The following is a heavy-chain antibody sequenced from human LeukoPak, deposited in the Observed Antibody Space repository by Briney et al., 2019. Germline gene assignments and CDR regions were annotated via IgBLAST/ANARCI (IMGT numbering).Heavy chain of an antibody. CDR3: AELGITMIGGV. CDR2: ISSSGSTI. J-gene: IGHJ6*04. Sequence: HSGGSLRLSCAASGFTLSNAWMNWVRQAPGKGLEWVSYISSSGSTIYYADSVKGRFTISRDNAKNSLYLQMNSLRAEDTAVYYCAELGITMIGGVWGKGTTVTISS. CDR1: GFTLSNAW. V-gene: IGHV3-48*04. D-gene: IGHD3-10*02.